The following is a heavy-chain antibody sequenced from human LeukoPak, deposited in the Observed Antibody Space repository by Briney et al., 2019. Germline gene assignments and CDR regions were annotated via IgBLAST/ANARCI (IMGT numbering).Heavy chain of an antibody. CDR1: GFTLSSYV. CDR3: VTDLVIKGYFDY. J-gene: IGHJ4*02. V-gene: IGHV3-23*01. Sequence: GGSLRLSCAASGFTLSSYVMSWVRQAPGMGLEWVSSLSGSGAATYYADAVKGRFTISRDNFKSTLYLQMNSLRVEDTAVYYCVTDLVIKGYFDYWGQGALVTVSS. CDR2: LSGSGAAT. D-gene: IGHD2-21*01.